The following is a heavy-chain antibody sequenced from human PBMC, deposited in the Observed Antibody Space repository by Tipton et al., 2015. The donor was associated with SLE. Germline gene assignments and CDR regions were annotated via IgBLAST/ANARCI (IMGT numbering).Heavy chain of an antibody. V-gene: IGHV4-34*01. CDR2: INHSGST. D-gene: IGHD6-6*01. J-gene: IGHJ4*02. CDR3: ARARLGAARPHAVVLDY. Sequence: TLSLTCAVYGGSFSGYYWSWIRQPPGKGLEWIGEINHSGSTYYNPSLKSRVTISVDTSKNQFSLKLSSVTAADTAVYYCARARLGAARPHAVVLDYWGQGTLVTVSS. CDR1: GGSFSGYY.